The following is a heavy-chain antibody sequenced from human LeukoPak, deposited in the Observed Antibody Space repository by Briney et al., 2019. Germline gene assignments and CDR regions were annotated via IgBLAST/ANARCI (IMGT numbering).Heavy chain of an antibody. CDR3: ARGGYSYGHPFDY. D-gene: IGHD5-18*01. V-gene: IGHV4-34*01. Sequence: SETLSLTCAVYGGSLSAYYWTWIRQPPGKGLEWIGEINHGGSTNYNPSLKSRVTISIDTSKNQFSLKLSSVTAADTAVYYCARGGYSYGHPFDYWGQGTLVTVSS. CDR1: GGSLSAYY. CDR2: INHGGST. J-gene: IGHJ4*02.